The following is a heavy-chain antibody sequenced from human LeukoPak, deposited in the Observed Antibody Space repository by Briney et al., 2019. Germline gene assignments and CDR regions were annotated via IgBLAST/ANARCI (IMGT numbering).Heavy chain of an antibody. D-gene: IGHD4-17*01. V-gene: IGHV1-2*02. J-gene: IGHJ4*02. CDR3: ARYDYGEGMLDY. CDR2: INPNSGGT. Sequence: ASVKVSCKASGYTFTSYYMHWVRQAPGQGLEWMGWINPNSGGTNYAQKFQGRVTMTRDTSISTAYMELSRLRSDDTAVYYCARYDYGEGMLDYWGQGTLVTVSS. CDR1: GYTFTSYY.